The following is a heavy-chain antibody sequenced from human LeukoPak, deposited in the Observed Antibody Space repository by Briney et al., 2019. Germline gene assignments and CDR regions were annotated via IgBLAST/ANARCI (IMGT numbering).Heavy chain of an antibody. J-gene: IGHJ6*03. CDR3: ARGFVVVPAAFYYMDV. CDR1: GYDFSTFG. Sequence: ASVKVSCKASGYDFSTFGISWVRQAPGQGLEWMGGIIPIFGTANYAQKFQGRVTITTDESTSTAYMELSSLRSEDTAVYYCARGFVVVPAAFYYMDVWGKGTTVTVSS. CDR2: IIPIFGTA. D-gene: IGHD2-2*01. V-gene: IGHV1-69*05.